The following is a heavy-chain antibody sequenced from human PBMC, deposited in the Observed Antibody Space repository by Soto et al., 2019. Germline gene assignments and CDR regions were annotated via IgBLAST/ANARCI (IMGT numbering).Heavy chain of an antibody. CDR3: ASGSSSNVFEY. J-gene: IGHJ4*02. D-gene: IGHD6-6*01. V-gene: IGHV3-74*01. CDR1: GYTIRSFW. Sequence: PWVPRRDSCGVVGYTIRSFWTNWVSQVPGKGPEWASRINSDGSSTNYADSVKGRFTISRDNRKNTLYLQMNSLRVEDTAIYYCASGSSSNVFEYWGQGTLVTVSS. CDR2: INSDGSST.